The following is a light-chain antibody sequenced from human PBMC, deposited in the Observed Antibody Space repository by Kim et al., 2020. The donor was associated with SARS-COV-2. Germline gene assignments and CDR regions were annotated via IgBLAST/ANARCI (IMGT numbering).Light chain of an antibody. V-gene: IGKV3-11*01. CDR3: QQRAKWPRT. Sequence: LFPGEQAPRPCRASESITNELAWYHKKPGQPPRLFISDISNRATGIPARFSGSGSGTDFTLTVSSLEPEDSATYYCQQRAKWPRTFGQGTKVDIK. J-gene: IGKJ1*01. CDR2: DIS. CDR1: ESITNE.